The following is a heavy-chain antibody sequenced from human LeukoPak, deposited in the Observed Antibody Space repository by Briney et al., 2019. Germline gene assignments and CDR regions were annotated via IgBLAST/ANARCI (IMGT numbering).Heavy chain of an antibody. D-gene: IGHD6-13*01. J-gene: IGHJ4*02. CDR3: ARARIAAAVPFFDY. Sequence: GGSLRLSCAASGFTFSDYYMSWIRQAPGKGLEWVSYISSSGSTIYYADSVKGRFTISRDNAKNSLYLQMNSLRAEDTAVYYCARARIAAAVPFFDYWGQGTLVTVSS. CDR1: GFTFSDYY. CDR2: ISSSGSTI. V-gene: IGHV3-11*01.